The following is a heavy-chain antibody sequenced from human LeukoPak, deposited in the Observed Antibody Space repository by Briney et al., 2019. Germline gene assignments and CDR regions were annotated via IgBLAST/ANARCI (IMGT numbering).Heavy chain of an antibody. Sequence: GGSLRLSCAASGFTFSSYAMSWVRQAPGKGLEWVSAISGSGGSTYYADPVKGRFTISRDNSKNTLYLQMNSLRAEDTAVYYCAQSLSSSWYPEYYFDYWGQGTLVTVSS. CDR1: GFTFSSYA. J-gene: IGHJ4*02. D-gene: IGHD6-13*01. CDR2: ISGSGGST. V-gene: IGHV3-23*01. CDR3: AQSLSSSWYPEYYFDY.